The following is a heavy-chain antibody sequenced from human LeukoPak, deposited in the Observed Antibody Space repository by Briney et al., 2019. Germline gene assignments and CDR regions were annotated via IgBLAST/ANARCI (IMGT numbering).Heavy chain of an antibody. CDR3: ARVSCSGGSCYYYDY. D-gene: IGHD2-15*01. Sequence: GGSLRLSCAASGFTFSSYAMHWVRQAPGKGLEYVSAISSNGGCTYYANSVKGRFTISRDNSKNTLYLQMGSLRAEDMAVYYCARVSCSGGSCYYYDYWGQGTLVTVSS. V-gene: IGHV3-64*01. J-gene: IGHJ4*02. CDR1: GFTFSSYA. CDR2: ISSNGGCT.